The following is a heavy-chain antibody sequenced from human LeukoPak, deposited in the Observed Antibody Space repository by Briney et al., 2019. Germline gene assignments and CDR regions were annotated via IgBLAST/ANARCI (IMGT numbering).Heavy chain of an antibody. D-gene: IGHD3-16*01. CDR2: IYTSGRT. CDR3: ARHYALGDAFDI. CDR1: GGSISSSY. J-gene: IGHJ3*02. Sequence: SETLCLACTVSGGSISSSYWSWIRQPPGKGLEWIGYIYTSGRTNYNPSLKSRVTISVDTSKTQFSLKLSSVTAADTAVYYCARHYALGDAFDIWGQGTMVTVSS. V-gene: IGHV4-4*09.